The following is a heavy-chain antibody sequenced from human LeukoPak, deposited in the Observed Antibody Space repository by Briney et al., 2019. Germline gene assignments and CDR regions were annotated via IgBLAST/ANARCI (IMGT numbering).Heavy chain of an antibody. J-gene: IGHJ4*02. CDR1: GGSISSSFYY. Sequence: PSETLSLTCTVSGGSISSSFYYWGWIRQPPGKGLEWSVRIYYSGSPSYNPSLKSRVTFSVDLSNNPFSLKLTSVTAADTAVYYCARQLVTTGHFDYWGQGTLVTVSS. V-gene: IGHV4-39*01. CDR2: IYYSGSP. D-gene: IGHD1-1*01. CDR3: ARQLVTTGHFDY.